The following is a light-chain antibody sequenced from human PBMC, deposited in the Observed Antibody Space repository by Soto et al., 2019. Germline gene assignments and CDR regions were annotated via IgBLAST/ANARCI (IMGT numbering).Light chain of an antibody. CDR2: DAS. CDR1: QSINNW. Sequence: DIQITQSPSTLSGSVADRVTIACRPTQSINNWLAWYQQKPGKVPKLLIYDASSLESGVPSRFSGSGSGTEFTLTISSLQPDDFATYYCQQYNSYSLTFGQGTKVDIK. J-gene: IGKJ1*01. CDR3: QQYNSYSLT. V-gene: IGKV1-5*01.